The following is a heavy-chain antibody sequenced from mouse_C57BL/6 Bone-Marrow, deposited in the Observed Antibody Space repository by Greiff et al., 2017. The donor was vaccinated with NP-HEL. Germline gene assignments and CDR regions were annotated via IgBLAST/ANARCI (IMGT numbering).Heavy chain of an antibody. V-gene: IGHV1-62-2*01. Sequence: QVQLQQSGAELVKPGASVKLSCKASGYTFTEYTIHWVQQRSGQGLEWIGWFYPGSGSIKSTEKFKDKATLTADKSSSTVYMDLSRLTSEDSAVYFCAGHGDYFGSSYGYCDVWGTGTTVTVSS. CDR1: GYTFTEYT. J-gene: IGHJ1*03. CDR2: FYPGSGSI. D-gene: IGHD1-1*01. CDR3: AGHGDYFGSSYGYCDV.